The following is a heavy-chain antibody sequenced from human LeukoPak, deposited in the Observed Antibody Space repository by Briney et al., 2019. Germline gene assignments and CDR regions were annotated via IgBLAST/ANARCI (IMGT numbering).Heavy chain of an antibody. J-gene: IGHJ4*02. Sequence: SQTLSLTYAISGDSVSNNSAAWNWIRQSPSRGLEWLGRTYYRSKWYNDYAVSVESRITINPDTSKNQFSLQVNSVTPEDTAVYYCARAPTPIIAVAGSFDYWGQGTLVTVSS. V-gene: IGHV6-1*01. CDR1: GDSVSNNSAA. CDR2: TYYRSKWYN. D-gene: IGHD6-19*01. CDR3: ARAPTPIIAVAGSFDY.